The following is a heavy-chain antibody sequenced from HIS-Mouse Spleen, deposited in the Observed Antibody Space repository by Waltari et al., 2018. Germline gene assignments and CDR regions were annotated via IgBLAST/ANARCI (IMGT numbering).Heavy chain of an antibody. Sequence: QVTLRESGPALVKPTQTLTLTCTFSGFSLSTSGMCVSWIRQPPGKALAWLARIDWDDDKDYSTILKTRLTISKDTSKNQVVLTMTNMDPVDTATYYCARIAEGYTSGWYAFDYWGQGTLVTVSS. CDR2: IDWDDDK. D-gene: IGHD6-19*01. CDR1: GFSLSTSGMC. CDR3: ARIAEGYTSGWYAFDY. J-gene: IGHJ4*02. V-gene: IGHV2-70*15.